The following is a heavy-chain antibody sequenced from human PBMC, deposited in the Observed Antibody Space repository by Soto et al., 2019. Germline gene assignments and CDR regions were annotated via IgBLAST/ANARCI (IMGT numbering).Heavy chain of an antibody. CDR3: AKGRSIVVVAAPLAY. J-gene: IGHJ4*02. D-gene: IGHD2-15*01. CDR2: ISYDGSNK. CDR1: GFTFSSYG. V-gene: IGHV3-30*18. Sequence: QVQLVESGGGVVQPGRSLRLSCAASGFTFSSYGMHWVRQAPGKGLEWVAVISYDGSNKYYADSVKGRFTSSRDNSQNRLYLQMNSLGAADTAVCYCAKGRSIVVVAAPLAYWGQGSLVTVSS.